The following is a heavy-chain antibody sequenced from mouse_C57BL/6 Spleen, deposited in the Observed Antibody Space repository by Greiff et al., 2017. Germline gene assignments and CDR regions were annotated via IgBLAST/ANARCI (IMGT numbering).Heavy chain of an antibody. CDR1: GYTFTSYW. CDR3: ARYRDL. CDR2: LSPGSGST. V-gene: IGHV1-55*01. J-gene: IGHJ3*01. Sequence: QVQLQQPGAELVKPGASVKMSCKASGYTFTSYWLTWVQQTPGQGLEWIGDLSPGSGSTNYHEKFKSKATLTVATSSSTAYMQLSSQTSEDAAVYYCARYRDLWGQGTLVTVSA.